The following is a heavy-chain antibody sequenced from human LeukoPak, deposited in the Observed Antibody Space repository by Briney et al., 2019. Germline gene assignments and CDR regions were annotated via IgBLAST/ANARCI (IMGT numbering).Heavy chain of an antibody. J-gene: IGHJ4*02. CDR1: GFTFGNYA. D-gene: IGHD2-8*01. V-gene: IGHV3-23*01. Sequence: PGGSLRLSCAASGFTFGNYAMSWVRQAPGKGLEWVSGISGSGDSTYYADSVKGRFTISRDNSNNTLYLQMSSLRAEDTALYFRAETVCTRGGFDYWGQGSLVTVSS. CDR3: AETVCTRGGFDY. CDR2: ISGSGDST.